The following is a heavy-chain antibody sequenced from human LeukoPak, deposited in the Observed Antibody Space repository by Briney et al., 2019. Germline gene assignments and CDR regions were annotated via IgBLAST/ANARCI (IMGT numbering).Heavy chain of an antibody. CDR3: AKTARRSRYYFDY. Sequence: TGGSLRLSCAASGFTFSSYAMSWVRHAPGEGLEWVSAISGSGGSTYYADSVKGRFTISRDNSKNTLYLQMNSLRAEDTAVYYCAKTARRSRYYFDYWGQGTLVTVSS. CDR2: ISGSGGST. J-gene: IGHJ4*02. V-gene: IGHV3-23*01. CDR1: GFTFSSYA. D-gene: IGHD2-21*02.